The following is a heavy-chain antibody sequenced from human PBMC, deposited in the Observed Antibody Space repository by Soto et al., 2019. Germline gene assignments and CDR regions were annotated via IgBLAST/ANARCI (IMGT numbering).Heavy chain of an antibody. Sequence: QVQLQESGPGLVKPSQTLSLTCTVSGGSIGSGDYYWSWIRQTPGKGLEWIGHISYSGGTYYNPSLKSRVTISVDTSKNQFSLKLSSVTAADTVVYYCARGKCELRLSPDCWGQGTLVTVSS. CDR2: ISYSGGT. J-gene: IGHJ4*02. V-gene: IGHV4-30-4*01. CDR1: GGSIGSGDYY. CDR3: ARGKCELRLSPDC. D-gene: IGHD1-26*01.